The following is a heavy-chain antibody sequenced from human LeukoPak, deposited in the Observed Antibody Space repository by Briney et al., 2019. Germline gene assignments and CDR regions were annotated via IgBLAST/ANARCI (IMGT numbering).Heavy chain of an antibody. V-gene: IGHV3-11*01. D-gene: IGHD3-10*01. CDR1: GFTFSDYY. Sequence: GGSLRLSCAASGFTFSDYYMSWIRQAPGKGLEWVSYISSSGSTIYYADSVKGPFTISRDNSKNTLYLQMNSLRAEDTAVYYCAKEGIPNSSRGYYFDYWGQGTLVTVSS. J-gene: IGHJ4*02. CDR3: AKEGIPNSSRGYYFDY. CDR2: ISSSGSTI.